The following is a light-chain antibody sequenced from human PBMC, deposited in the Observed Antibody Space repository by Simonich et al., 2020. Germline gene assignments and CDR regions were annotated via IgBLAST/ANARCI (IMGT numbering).Light chain of an antibody. J-gene: IGKJ4*01. V-gene: IGKV4-1*01. CDR3: QQYYSTPPT. CDR1: QSVLYSSNNKNY. Sequence: DIVMTQSPDSLSVSLGERATINCKSSQSVLYSSNNKNYLAWSQQKPEQPPKLLIYWASTREACVPDRFSGSGAGTEFTLTISSLQAEDVAVYYCQQYYSTPPTFGGGTKVEIK. CDR2: WAS.